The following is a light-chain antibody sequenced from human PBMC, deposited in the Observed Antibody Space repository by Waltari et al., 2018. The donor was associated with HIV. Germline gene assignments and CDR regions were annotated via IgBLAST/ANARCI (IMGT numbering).Light chain of an antibody. V-gene: IGLV2-8*01. CDR1: STDISGYDY. CDR2: EVN. J-gene: IGLJ1*01. Sequence: QPPSASGSLGQSVTISCTGTSTDISGYDYVSWYQQHPGKAPKLLIYEVNKRPSGVPDRFSASRSDNRASLTVSGLQYEDEAEYYCSSYTDFNTPHVFGTGTTVTVL. CDR3: SSYTDFNTPHV.